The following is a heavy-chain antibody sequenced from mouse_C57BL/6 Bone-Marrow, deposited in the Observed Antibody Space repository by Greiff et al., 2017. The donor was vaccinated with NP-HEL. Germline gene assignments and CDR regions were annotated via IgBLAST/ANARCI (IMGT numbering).Heavy chain of an antibody. CDR2: IDPSDSYT. V-gene: IGHV1-69*01. J-gene: IGHJ2*01. D-gene: IGHD1-1*01. CDR3: AREGTTVVATDFDY. Sequence: QVQLQQPGAELVMPGASVKLSCKASGYTFTSYWMHWVKQRPGQGLAWIGEIDPSDSYTNYNQKFKGKSTLTVDKSSSTAYMQLSSLTSEDSAVYYWAREGTTVVATDFDYWGQGTTLTVSS. CDR1: GYTFTSYW.